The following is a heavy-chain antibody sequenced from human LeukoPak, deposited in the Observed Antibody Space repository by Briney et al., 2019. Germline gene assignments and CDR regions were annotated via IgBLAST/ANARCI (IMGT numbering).Heavy chain of an antibody. V-gene: IGHV4-39*07. D-gene: IGHD4-23*01. CDR1: GGSISSSSYY. Sequence: PSETLSLTCTVSGGSISSSSYYWGWIRQPPGKGLEWIGSIYYSGSTYYNPSLKSRVTISVDTSKNQFSLKLSSVTAADTAVYYCARVRYGGNSYFDYWGQGTLVTVSS. J-gene: IGHJ4*02. CDR3: ARVRYGGNSYFDY. CDR2: IYYSGST.